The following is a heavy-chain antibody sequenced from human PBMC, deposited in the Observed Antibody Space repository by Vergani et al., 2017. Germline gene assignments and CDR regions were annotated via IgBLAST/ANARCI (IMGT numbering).Heavy chain of an antibody. V-gene: IGHV3-33*06. J-gene: IGHJ6*03. CDR1: GFTFSSYG. Sequence: QVQLVESGGGVVQPGRSLRLSCAASGFTFSSYGMHWVRQAPGKGLEWVAVIWYDGSNKYYADSVKGRFTISRDNSKNTLYLQMNSLRAEDTAVYYCAKSGVPAGGYYYYMDVWGKGTTVTVSS. D-gene: IGHD2-2*01. CDR2: IWYDGSNK. CDR3: AKSGVPAGGYYYYMDV.